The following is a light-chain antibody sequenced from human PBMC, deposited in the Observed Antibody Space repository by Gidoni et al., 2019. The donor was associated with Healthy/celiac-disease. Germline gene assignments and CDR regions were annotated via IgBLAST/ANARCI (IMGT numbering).Light chain of an antibody. CDR3: QQYSREKT. V-gene: IGKV3-15*01. CDR1: QSVSSN. CDR2: GAS. Sequence: EIVMTQSPATLSVSPGERATLSCRASQSVSSNLAWYQQKPGQAPRLLIYGASTRATGIPARFSGSGSGTEFTLTISSLQSEDFAVYYCQQYSREKTFGQGTKVEIK. J-gene: IGKJ1*01.